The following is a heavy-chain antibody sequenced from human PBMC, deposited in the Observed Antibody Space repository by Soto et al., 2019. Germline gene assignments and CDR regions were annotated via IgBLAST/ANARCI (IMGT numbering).Heavy chain of an antibody. CDR1: GYTFTSYA. V-gene: IGHV1-3*01. J-gene: IGHJ3*02. D-gene: IGHD3-10*01. Sequence: GASVKVSCKASGYTFTSYAMHWVRQAPGQWLEWMGWINAGNGNTKYSQKFQGRVTITRDTSASTAYMELSSLRSEDTAVYYCARVLLWFGESRDDAFDIWGQGTMVTVSS. CDR2: INAGNGNT. CDR3: ARVLLWFGESRDDAFDI.